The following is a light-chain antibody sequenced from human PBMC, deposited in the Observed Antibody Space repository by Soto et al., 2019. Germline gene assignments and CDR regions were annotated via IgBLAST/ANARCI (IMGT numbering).Light chain of an antibody. CDR3: QQRSNWPIT. J-gene: IGKJ5*01. CDR1: QSVSNS. CDR2: GAS. V-gene: IGKV3-15*01. Sequence: IVMTHSPATLSLSPGERATLSFRASQSVSNSVAWYQQKPGQAPRLLIYGASTRATDIPARFSGSGSGTKFTLTISSLQSADFAVYYCQQRSNWPITFGQGTRLEIK.